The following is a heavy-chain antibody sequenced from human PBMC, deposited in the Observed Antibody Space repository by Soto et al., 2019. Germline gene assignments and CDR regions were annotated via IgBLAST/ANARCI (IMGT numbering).Heavy chain of an antibody. CDR2: ISGSGGST. CDR3: AKATTVTWVYFDY. Sequence: EVQLLESGGGLVQPGGSLRLSCAASGFTFSSYAMSWVRQAPGKGLEWVSAISGSGGSTYYADSVKGRFTISTDNSTNTLYLHMNSLRAEDTAVYYCAKATTVTWVYFDYWGQVTIVTVSS. CDR1: GFTFSSYA. J-gene: IGHJ4*02. D-gene: IGHD4-17*01. V-gene: IGHV3-23*01.